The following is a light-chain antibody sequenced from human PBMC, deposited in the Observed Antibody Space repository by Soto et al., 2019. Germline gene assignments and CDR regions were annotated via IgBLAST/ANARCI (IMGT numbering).Light chain of an antibody. CDR2: DGS. CDR1: QSIRSY. V-gene: IGKV1-5*01. CDR3: QQYRSNLPYT. Sequence: DIQMTQSPSTLSASVGDRVTMTCRASQSIRSYLAWYQQKPGKAPQLLIYDGSSLESGVPSRFSGSGSGTEFTLTISSQQPDDFATYYCQQYRSNLPYTFGQGTKVEIK. J-gene: IGKJ2*01.